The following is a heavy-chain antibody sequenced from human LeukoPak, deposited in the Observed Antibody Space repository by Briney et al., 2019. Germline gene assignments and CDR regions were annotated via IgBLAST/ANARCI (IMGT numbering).Heavy chain of an antibody. CDR3: TTFYTRLTDY. CDR2: INQDGSEK. J-gene: IGHJ4*02. D-gene: IGHD2/OR15-2a*01. V-gene: IGHV3-7*05. Sequence: RGSLRLSCAASGFTFNSYWISWVRQAPGKGLEWLANINQDGSEKYYVDSVKGRFTISRDNAKNSLYLQMNSLRAEDTAVYYCTTFYTRLTDYWGQGTLVTVSS. CDR1: GFTFNSYW.